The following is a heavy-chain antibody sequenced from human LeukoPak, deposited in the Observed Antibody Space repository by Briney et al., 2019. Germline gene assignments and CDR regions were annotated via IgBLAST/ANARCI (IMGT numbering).Heavy chain of an antibody. Sequence: ASVTVSYQASGYTFNDYYMHWVRQAPGQGLEWMGWINPNSGGTNHAQKFQGRVTMTRDTSISTAYMELSRLRSDDTAVYYCARAHYYYDSSGLFDYWGQGTLVTVSS. CDR1: GYTFNDYY. J-gene: IGHJ4*02. CDR3: ARAHYYYDSSGLFDY. V-gene: IGHV1-2*02. D-gene: IGHD3-22*01. CDR2: INPNSGGT.